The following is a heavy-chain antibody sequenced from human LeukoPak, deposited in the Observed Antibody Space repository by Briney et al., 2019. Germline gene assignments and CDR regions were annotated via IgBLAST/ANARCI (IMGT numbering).Heavy chain of an antibody. CDR2: IRDDGSRA. V-gene: IGHV3-30*18. Sequence: HPGPSLRLSCAASGFTFSRFGMHWVRQAPGKGLEWVAVIRDDGSRAYYADSLKGRFTVSRDNSESTLFLQMNSLRPEDTAVYYCAKKLVPYIGSGYGLAVWGQGTTVTVSS. CDR3: AKKLVPYIGSGYGLAV. D-gene: IGHD3-10*01. CDR1: GFTFSRFG. J-gene: IGHJ6*02.